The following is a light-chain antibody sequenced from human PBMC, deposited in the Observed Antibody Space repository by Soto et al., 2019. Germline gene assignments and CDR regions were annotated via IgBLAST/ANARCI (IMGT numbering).Light chain of an antibody. V-gene: IGKV3-15*01. J-gene: IGKJ2*01. CDR3: QQYNNWPYT. CDR1: QSVSSN. CDR2: GAS. Sequence: EIVMTQSPATLSVSPGERATLSCRASQSVSSNLAWYQQNPGQAPRLLIYGASTRATGIPARFRGSGSGTEFPLTISSLQSEDFAVDYCQQYNNWPYTFGQGTKLEIK.